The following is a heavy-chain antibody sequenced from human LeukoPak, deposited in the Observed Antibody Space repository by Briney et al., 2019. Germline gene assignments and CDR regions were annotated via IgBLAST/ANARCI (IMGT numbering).Heavy chain of an antibody. V-gene: IGHV5-51*01. D-gene: IGHD3-3*01. CDR2: IYPGDSDT. CDR1: GYSFVSYW. J-gene: IGHJ4*02. Sequence: GESLRISCEGSGYSFVSYWIAWVRQTPGKGLEWMGVIYPGDSDTRYSPSFQGQVTISADKSISTAYLQWSSLKASDTAMYYCARRDFGGPNFDYWGQGTLVTVSS. CDR3: ARRDFGGPNFDY.